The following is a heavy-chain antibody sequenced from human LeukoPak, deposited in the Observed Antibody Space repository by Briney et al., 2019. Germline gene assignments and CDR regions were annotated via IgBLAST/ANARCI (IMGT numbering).Heavy chain of an antibody. V-gene: IGHV3-30*04. CDR3: ANLPLYYYDSSGYYYGY. CDR1: GFTFNNYA. D-gene: IGHD3-22*01. CDR2: ISYDASNE. Sequence: PGGSLRLSCAVSGFTFNNYAFHWVRQAPGKGLEWVAIISYDASNEYYADSVKGRFTISRDNSKNTLYLQMNSLRAEDTAVYYCANLPLYYYDSSGYYYGYWGQGTLVTVSS. J-gene: IGHJ4*02.